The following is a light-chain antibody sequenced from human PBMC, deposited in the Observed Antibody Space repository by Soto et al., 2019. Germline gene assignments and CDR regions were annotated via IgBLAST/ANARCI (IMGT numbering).Light chain of an antibody. CDR3: QKYYSTPQT. J-gene: IGKJ1*01. CDR1: QSVLYSSNNKNN. Sequence: DIVMTQSPDSLAVSLGERATINCKSSQSVLYSSNNKNNLAWYQQKPGQPPKLLIYWASTRESGVPDRFSGSGSGTDFTLTISSLKAEDGAVDYCQKYYSTPQTFGQGTKVEIK. CDR2: WAS. V-gene: IGKV4-1*01.